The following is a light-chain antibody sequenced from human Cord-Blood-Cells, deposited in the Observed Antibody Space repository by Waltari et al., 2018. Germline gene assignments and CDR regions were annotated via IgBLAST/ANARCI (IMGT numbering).Light chain of an antibody. J-gene: IGLJ1*01. Sequence: SYVLTQPPSVSVAPGQTARINCGGNNIGSKSVHWYQQKPGQAPVLVIYYDSDRPSGSPERFSGSNSGNTATLTISRVEAGDEADYYCQVWDSSSDHYVFGTGTKVTVL. CDR2: YDS. CDR1: NIGSKS. V-gene: IGLV3-21*04. CDR3: QVWDSSSDHYV.